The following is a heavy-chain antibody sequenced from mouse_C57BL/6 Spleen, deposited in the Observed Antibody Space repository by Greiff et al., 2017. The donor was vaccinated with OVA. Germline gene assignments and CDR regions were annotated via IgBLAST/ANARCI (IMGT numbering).Heavy chain of an antibody. V-gene: IGHV1-81*01. CDR3: ASGDDYDGTWFAY. CDR2: IYPRSGNT. CDR1: GYTFTSYG. D-gene: IGHD2-4*01. Sequence: QVQLKESGAELARPGASVKLSCKASGYTFTSYGISWVKQRTGQGLEWIGEIYPRSGNTYYNEKFKGKATLTADKSSSTAYMELRSLTSEDSAVYFCASGDDYDGTWFAYWGQGTLVTVSA. J-gene: IGHJ3*01.